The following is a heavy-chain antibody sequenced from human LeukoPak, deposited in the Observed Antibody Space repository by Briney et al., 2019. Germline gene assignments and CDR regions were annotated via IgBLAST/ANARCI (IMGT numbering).Heavy chain of an antibody. CDR3: AREADIVVVPAAIFNYYYYYGMGV. CDR2: ISSSSSYI. CDR1: GFTFSSYS. V-gene: IGHV3-21*01. D-gene: IGHD2-2*01. Sequence: GGSLRLSCAASGFTFSSYSMNWVRQAPGKGLEWVSSISSSSSYIYYADSVKGRFTISRDNAKNSLYLQMNSLRAEDTAVYYCAREADIVVVPAAIFNYYYYYGMGVWGQGTTVTVSS. J-gene: IGHJ6*02.